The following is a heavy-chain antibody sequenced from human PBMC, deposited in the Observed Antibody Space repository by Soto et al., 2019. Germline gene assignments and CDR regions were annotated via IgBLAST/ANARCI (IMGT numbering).Heavy chain of an antibody. CDR3: AKEMNSRWFPPDS. Sequence: GGSLRLSCTASGFNLVDYATTWVRQAPGKGLEWVSTISGSGGSTFYADSVKGRFTISTDTSTNTLYLQMNSLRDEDTTVYYCAKEMNSRWFPPDSCGQGSLVTVT. CDR2: ISGSGGST. J-gene: IGHJ4*02. CDR1: GFNLVDYA. V-gene: IGHV3-23*01. D-gene: IGHD3-10*01.